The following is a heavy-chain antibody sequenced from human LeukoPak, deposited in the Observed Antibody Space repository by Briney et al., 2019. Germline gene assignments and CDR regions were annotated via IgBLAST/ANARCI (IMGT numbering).Heavy chain of an antibody. J-gene: IGHJ4*02. Sequence: GGSLRLSCAASGFTFSYYYMSWIRQAPGKGLEWVSYISSSGSTIYYADSVKGRFTISRDNAKNSLYLQMSRLRAEDTAVYYCARDLSYSSLQLVDFWGQGTLVTVSS. CDR2: ISSSGSTI. CDR1: GFTFSYYY. CDR3: ARDLSYSSLQLVDF. D-gene: IGHD6-6*01. V-gene: IGHV3-11*01.